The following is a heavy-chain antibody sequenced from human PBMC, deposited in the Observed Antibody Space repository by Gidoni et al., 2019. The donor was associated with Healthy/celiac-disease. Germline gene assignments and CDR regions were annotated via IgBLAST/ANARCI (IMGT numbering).Heavy chain of an antibody. V-gene: IGHV4-61*02. CDR2: IYTSGST. CDR3: ASQYYYDSSAGEDAFDI. Sequence: QVQLQESGPGLVKPSQTLSLTCTVSGGSISSGSYYWSWIRQPAGKGLEWIGRIYTSGSTNYNPSLKSRVTISVDTPKNQFSLKLSSVTAADTAVYYCASQYYYDSSAGEDAFDIWGQGTMVTVSS. J-gene: IGHJ3*02. D-gene: IGHD3-22*01. CDR1: GGSISSGSYY.